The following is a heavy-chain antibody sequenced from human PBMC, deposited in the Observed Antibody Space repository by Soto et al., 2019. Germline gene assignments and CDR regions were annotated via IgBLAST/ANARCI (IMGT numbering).Heavy chain of an antibody. D-gene: IGHD3-10*01. CDR2: ISDNGRP. CDR1: DGSISSGGYY. Sequence: SETLSLTCSVSDGSISSGGYYWSWIRLHPGKGLEWIGYISDNGRPCYNPSLKSRATISEDRSKNQFSLRLRSVTAADTAVYYCARNDSGSKNFDYWGQGTLVTVSS. J-gene: IGHJ4*02. CDR3: ARNDSGSKNFDY. V-gene: IGHV4-31*03.